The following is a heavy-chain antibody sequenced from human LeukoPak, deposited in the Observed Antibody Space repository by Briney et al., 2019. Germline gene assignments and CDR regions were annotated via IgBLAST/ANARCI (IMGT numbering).Heavy chain of an antibody. CDR2: ISYDGSNK. CDR1: GFTFSSYV. Sequence: GGSLRLSCAASGFTFSSYVMSWVRQAPGKGLEWVAVISYDGSNKYYADSVKGRFTISRDNTKNSLYLQMNSLRAEDTAVFYCARDQYDTWSRRGNFDSWGQGTLVIVSS. J-gene: IGHJ4*02. V-gene: IGHV3-30-3*01. CDR3: ARDQYDTWSRRGNFDS. D-gene: IGHD3-3*01.